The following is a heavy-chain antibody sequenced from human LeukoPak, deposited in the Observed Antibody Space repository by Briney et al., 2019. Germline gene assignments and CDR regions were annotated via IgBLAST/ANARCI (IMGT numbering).Heavy chain of an antibody. CDR2: INPNTGGT. CDR1: GGTFSSYA. Sequence: ASVKVSCKASGGTFSSYAISWVRQAPGQGLEWMAWINPNTGGTNFAQRFQGRVTMTRDTSISTAYMELSRLRPDDTAVYYCARDSVAMDVWGQGTTVTVSS. CDR3: ARDSVAMDV. D-gene: IGHD2-15*01. J-gene: IGHJ6*02. V-gene: IGHV1-2*02.